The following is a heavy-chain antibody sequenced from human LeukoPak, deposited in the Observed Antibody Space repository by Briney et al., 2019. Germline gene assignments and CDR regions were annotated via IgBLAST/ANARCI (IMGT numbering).Heavy chain of an antibody. CDR1: GFTFSRYW. D-gene: IGHD3-10*01. CDR3: ARDAQWSGEFYDY. CDR2: IKQDGSEK. Sequence: GGSLRLSCAASGFTFSRYWMSWVRQAPGKGLEWVANIKQDGSEKFYVDSVKGRFTISRDNAKKSLYLQMNSLRADDTAVYYCARDAQWSGEFYDYWGQGTLVTVSS. J-gene: IGHJ4*02. V-gene: IGHV3-7*01.